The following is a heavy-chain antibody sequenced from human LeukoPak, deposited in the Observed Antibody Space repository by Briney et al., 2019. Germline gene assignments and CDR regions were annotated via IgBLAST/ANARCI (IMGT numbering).Heavy chain of an antibody. CDR1: GFTFSSYW. CDR3: ASAYYDFWSGYYSPLGY. D-gene: IGHD3-3*01. V-gene: IGHV3-7*01. Sequence: GGSLRLSCAASGFTFSSYWMSWVRQAPGKGLEWVANIKQDGSEKYYVDSVKGRFTISRDNAKNSLHLQMNSLRAEDTAVYYCASAYYDFWSGYYSPLGYWGQGTLVTVSS. CDR2: IKQDGSEK. J-gene: IGHJ4*02.